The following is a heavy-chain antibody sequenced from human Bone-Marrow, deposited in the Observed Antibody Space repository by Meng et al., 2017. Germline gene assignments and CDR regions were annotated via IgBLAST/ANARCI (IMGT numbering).Heavy chain of an antibody. CDR2: INPNSGGT. Sequence: KVSCKASGYTFTGYYMHWVRQAPGQGLEWMGWINPNSGGTNYAQKFQGRVTMTRDTSISTAYMELSRLRSDDTAVYYCARVLVATITFEALYWGQGTLVTVSS. CDR1: GYTFTGYY. V-gene: IGHV1-2*02. J-gene: IGHJ4*02. D-gene: IGHD5-12*01. CDR3: ARVLVATITFEALY.